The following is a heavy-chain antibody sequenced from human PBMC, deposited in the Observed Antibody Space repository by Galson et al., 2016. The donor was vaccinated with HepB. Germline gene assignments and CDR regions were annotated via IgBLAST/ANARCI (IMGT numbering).Heavy chain of an antibody. D-gene: IGHD4-23*01. V-gene: IGHV7-4-1*02. Sequence: SVKVSCKASGDTFSIYNMNWVRQAPGQGLEWLGWINSNTGSPRYAQGFTRRFVFSLDTSVSTAYLQITSLKAEDTAVYYCAGERGADYGGQFYYFYYGMDIWGQGTTVTVSS. CDR1: GDTFSIYN. CDR3: AGERGADYGGQFYYFYYGMDI. CDR2: INSNTGSP. J-gene: IGHJ6*02.